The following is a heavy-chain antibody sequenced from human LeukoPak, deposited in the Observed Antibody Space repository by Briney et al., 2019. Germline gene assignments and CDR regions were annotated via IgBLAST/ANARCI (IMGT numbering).Heavy chain of an antibody. D-gene: IGHD3-3*01. J-gene: IGHJ4*02. CDR1: GFTFSSYA. V-gene: IGHV3-64*01. CDR3: ARSEGITIFGVVIFDY. Sequence: GGSLRLSCAASGFTFSSYAMHWVRQAPGKGLEYVSAISSNGGSTYYANSVKGRFTISRDNSKNTLYLQMGSLRAEDMAVYYCARSEGITIFGVVIFDYWGQGTLVTVSS. CDR2: ISSNGGST.